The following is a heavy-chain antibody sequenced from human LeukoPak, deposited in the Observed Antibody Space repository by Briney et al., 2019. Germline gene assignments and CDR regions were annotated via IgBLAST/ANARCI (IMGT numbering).Heavy chain of an antibody. CDR2: ISAYNGNT. V-gene: IGHV1-18*04. J-gene: IGHJ3*02. Sequence: ASVKVSCKASGFTFTTFAFVWVRQAPGQGLEWMGWISAYNGNTNYAQNLQGRVTMTTDTSTTTVYMELRSLGSDDTAVYYCARHMSSGWPLYSFDIWGQGTMVTVSS. D-gene: IGHD6-19*01. CDR1: GFTFTTFA. CDR3: ARHMSSGWPLYSFDI.